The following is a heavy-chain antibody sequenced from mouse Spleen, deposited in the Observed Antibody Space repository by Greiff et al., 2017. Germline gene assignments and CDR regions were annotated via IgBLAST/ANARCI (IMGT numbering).Heavy chain of an antibody. CDR1: GYTFTSYG. CDR3: ARIRHDGSYDAY. V-gene: IGHV1-81*01. J-gene: IGHJ3*01. CDR2: IYPRSGNT. D-gene: IGHD1-1*02. Sequence: VQLQQSGAELARPGASVKLSCKASGYTFTSYGISWVKQRTGQGLEWIGEIYPRSGNTYYNEKFKGKATLTADKSSSTAYMELRSLTSEDSAVYFCARIRHDGSYDAYWGQGTLVTVSA.